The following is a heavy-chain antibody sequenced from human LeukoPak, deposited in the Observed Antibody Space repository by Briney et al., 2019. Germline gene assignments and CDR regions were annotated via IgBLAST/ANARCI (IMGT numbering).Heavy chain of an antibody. CDR3: ARGYSSSTSFEN. Sequence: SETLSLTCTVSGGSISTYYWSWVRQPPGKGLEWIGYIYYTGSTDYNPSLKSRVTISVDSSKNQFSLRLSSVTAADTAVYYCARGYSSSTSFENWGQGIPVTVSS. D-gene: IGHD5-18*01. CDR2: IYYTGST. CDR1: GGSISTYY. J-gene: IGHJ4*02. V-gene: IGHV4-59*08.